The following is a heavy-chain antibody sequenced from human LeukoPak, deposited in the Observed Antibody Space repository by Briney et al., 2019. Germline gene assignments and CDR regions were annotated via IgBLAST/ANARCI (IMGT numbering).Heavy chain of an antibody. CDR3: ARDPGGYSYGTIDY. V-gene: IGHV3-33*01. CDR2: IWYDGSNK. D-gene: IGHD5-18*01. Sequence: GGSLRLSCAASGFTFSSYGMHWVRQAPGKGLEWVAVIWYDGSNKYYADSVKGRFTISRDNSKNTLYLQMNSLRAEDTAVYYCARDPGGYSYGTIDYWGQGTLVTVSS. CDR1: GFTFSSYG. J-gene: IGHJ4*02.